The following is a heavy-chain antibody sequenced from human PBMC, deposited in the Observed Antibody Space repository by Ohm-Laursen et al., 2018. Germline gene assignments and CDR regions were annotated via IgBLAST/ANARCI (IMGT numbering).Heavy chain of an antibody. V-gene: IGHV1-2*02. CDR3: ARAKMIPVGLDY. CDR1: GGTFSTYT. CDR2: INPNSGGT. Sequence: SVKVSCKASGGTFSTYTINWVRQAPGQGLEWMGWINPNSGGTNYAQKFQGRVTMTRDTSISTAYMELSRLRSDDTAVYYCARAKMIPVGLDYWGQGTLVTVSS. J-gene: IGHJ4*02. D-gene: IGHD3-16*01.